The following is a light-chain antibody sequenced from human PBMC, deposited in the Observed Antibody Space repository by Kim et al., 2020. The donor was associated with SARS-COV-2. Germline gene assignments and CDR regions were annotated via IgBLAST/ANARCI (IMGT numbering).Light chain of an antibody. CDR1: QSVGSF. CDR2: DAS. CDR3: QQRYSWPLT. J-gene: IGKJ4*01. Sequence: WSPGGRATISCRASQSVGSFLDWYQQKPGQTPSLLIFDASNRATGIPARFSGSGSGTDFALTITNLEPDDFAVYYCQQRYSWPLTFGGGTKVDIK. V-gene: IGKV3-11*01.